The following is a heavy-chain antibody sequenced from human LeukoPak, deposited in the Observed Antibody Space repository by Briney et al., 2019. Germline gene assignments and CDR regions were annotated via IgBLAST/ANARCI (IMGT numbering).Heavy chain of an antibody. Sequence: GGSLRLSCAASGFTLTTYAVNWVRQAPGKGLEWVSAVVGNGNTYYADSVKGRFTISRDTSKNMLYLQMNSLRVEDTAIYYCAKDRAPDTGWNFDYWGQGTLVSVSS. CDR3: AKDRAPDTGWNFDY. V-gene: IGHV3-23*01. CDR1: GFTLTTYA. D-gene: IGHD6-19*01. CDR2: VVGNGNT. J-gene: IGHJ4*02.